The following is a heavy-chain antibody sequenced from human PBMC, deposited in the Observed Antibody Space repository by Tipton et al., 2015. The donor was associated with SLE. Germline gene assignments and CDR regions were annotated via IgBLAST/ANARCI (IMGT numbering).Heavy chain of an antibody. D-gene: IGHD1-26*01. CDR2: INHSGST. V-gene: IGHV4-34*01. CDR1: GGSFSGYY. CDR3: ARMYAGVGAIQFFQY. Sequence: TLSLTCAVYGGSFSGYYGSWIRQPPGKGLEWIGEINHSGSTNYDPSLKSRVTVSVDTSKNQFSLKLSSVTAADTAVYYCARMYAGVGAIQFFQYWGQGTQVTVSS. J-gene: IGHJ4*01.